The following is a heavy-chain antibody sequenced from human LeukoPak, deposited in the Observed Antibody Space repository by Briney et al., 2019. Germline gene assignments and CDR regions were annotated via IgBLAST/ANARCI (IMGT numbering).Heavy chain of an antibody. D-gene: IGHD5-12*01. CDR2: IWYDGSNK. V-gene: IGHV3-33*01. Sequence: GGSLRLSCPASGFTFSSYGMPWVRQAPGKGLEWVAVIWYDGSNKYYADSVKGRFTISRDNSKNTLYLQMNSLRAEDTAVYYCARDPGYAFDYWGQGTLVTVSS. CDR1: GFTFSSYG. J-gene: IGHJ4*02. CDR3: ARDPGYAFDY.